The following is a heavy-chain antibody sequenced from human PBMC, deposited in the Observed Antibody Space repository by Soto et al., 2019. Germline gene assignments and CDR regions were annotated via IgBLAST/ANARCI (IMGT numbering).Heavy chain of an antibody. Sequence: QAQLQESGPGLVKPSQTLSLTCTVSGGSINTVNYFWSWIRQSPDKGLEWIGHIYNGGTTYNNPSLTMXXTXSXXAANDQSSLKLSSVSAADTAFCYCARGPSGDKVDYWGQGTPVPVSS. CDR3: ARGPSGDKVDY. D-gene: IGHD7-27*01. CDR1: GGSINTVNYF. V-gene: IGHV4-30-4*08. CDR2: IYNGGTT. J-gene: IGHJ4*02.